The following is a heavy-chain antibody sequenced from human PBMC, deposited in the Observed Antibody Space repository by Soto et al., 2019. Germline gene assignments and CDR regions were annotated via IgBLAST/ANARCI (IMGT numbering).Heavy chain of an antibody. Sequence: ESGGGVVQPGRSLRLSCAASGFTFSSYGMHWVRQAPGKGLEWVAVIWYDGSNKYYADSVKGRFTISRDNSKNTLYLQMNSLRAEDTAVYYCARDHWFKSCMDVWGQGTTVTVSS. CDR2: IWYDGSNK. CDR1: GFTFSSYG. CDR3: ARDHWFKSCMDV. J-gene: IGHJ6*02. V-gene: IGHV3-33*01. D-gene: IGHD3-9*01.